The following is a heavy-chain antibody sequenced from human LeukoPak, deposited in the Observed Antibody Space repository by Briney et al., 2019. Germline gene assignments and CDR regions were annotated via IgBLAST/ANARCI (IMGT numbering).Heavy chain of an antibody. D-gene: IGHD6-13*01. CDR2: IYYSGST. V-gene: IGHV4-39*07. Sequence: SETLSLTCTVSGGSISSSSYYWGWIRQPPGKGLEWIGSIYYSGSTYYNPSLKSRVTISVDTSKNQFSLKLSSVTAADTAVYYCASPSHSSSWAPVPGGLGAFDIWGQGTMVTVSS. J-gene: IGHJ3*02. CDR1: GGSISSSSYY. CDR3: ASPSHSSSWAPVPGGLGAFDI.